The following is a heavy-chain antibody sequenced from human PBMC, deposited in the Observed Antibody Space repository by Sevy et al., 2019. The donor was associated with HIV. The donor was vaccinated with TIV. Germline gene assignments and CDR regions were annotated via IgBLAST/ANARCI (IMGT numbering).Heavy chain of an antibody. J-gene: IGHJ4*02. CDR2: IKQDESEK. V-gene: IGHV3-7*01. Sequence: GGSLRLSCAASGFTFTDYWMSWVRQTPGKGLEWVATIKQDESEKYYVDSVKGRFAISRDNGKNSVSLQMNGLRVEDTALYYCAREVGGFNWRPYYFDSWGQGPLVTVSS. CDR3: AREVGGFNWRPYYFDS. CDR1: GFTFTDYW. D-gene: IGHD3-3*01.